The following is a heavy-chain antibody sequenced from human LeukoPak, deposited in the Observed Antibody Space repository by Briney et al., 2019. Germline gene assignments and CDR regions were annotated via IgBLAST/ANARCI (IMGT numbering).Heavy chain of an antibody. V-gene: IGHV1-2*02. CDR1: GYSFSDFY. J-gene: IGHJ3*01. Sequence: ASVKVSCKASGYSFSDFYIHWVRQAPGQGHEWMGWINPKSGDTTYAERFRGRVTMTRDTSFNTVYLELTSLYSDDTAVFYCARDYSDGYNRRDAFDVWGQGTTLIVSS. CDR3: ARDYSDGYNRRDAFDV. D-gene: IGHD5-18*01. CDR2: INPKSGDT.